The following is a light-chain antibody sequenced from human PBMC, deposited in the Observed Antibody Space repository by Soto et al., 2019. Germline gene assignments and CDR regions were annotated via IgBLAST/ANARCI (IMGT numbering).Light chain of an antibody. Sequence: DIPMTQSPSSLSASVGDRVTITCQASQDISNYLNCYQQKPGKAPKLLIYDASNLETGVPSRFSGSGSGTDFTFTISSLQPEDIATYYCQQYDNLPPYTFGQGTKLEIK. CDR2: DAS. CDR3: QQYDNLPPYT. V-gene: IGKV1-33*01. J-gene: IGKJ2*01. CDR1: QDISNY.